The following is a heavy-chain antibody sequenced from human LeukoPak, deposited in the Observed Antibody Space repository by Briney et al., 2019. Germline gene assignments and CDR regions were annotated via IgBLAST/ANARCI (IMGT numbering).Heavy chain of an antibody. D-gene: IGHD3-22*01. CDR3: FDAFDI. J-gene: IGHJ3*02. CDR2: INTNTGNP. V-gene: IGHV7-4-1*01. Sequence: ASVKVSCKASGYTFTSYAMNWVRQAPGQGLEWMGWINTNTGNPTYAQGFTGRLVFSLDTSVSTAYYCARVTRGDYYDSRQRFDAFDIWGQGTMVTVSS. CDR1: GYTFTSYA.